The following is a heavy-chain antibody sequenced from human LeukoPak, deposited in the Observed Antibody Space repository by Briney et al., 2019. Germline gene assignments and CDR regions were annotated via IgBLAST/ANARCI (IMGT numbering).Heavy chain of an antibody. V-gene: IGHV1-18*01. D-gene: IGHD2-2*01. J-gene: IGHJ6*03. CDR3: ARDRVVVPAAILWYYYYYMDV. CDR2: ISAYSGNT. CDR1: GYTFTSYG. Sequence: GASVKVSCKASGYTFTSYGISWVRQAPGQGLEWMGWISAYSGNTNYAQKLQGRVIMTTDTSTSTAYMELRSLRSDDTAVYYCARDRVVVPAAILWYYYYYMDVWGKGTTVTVSS.